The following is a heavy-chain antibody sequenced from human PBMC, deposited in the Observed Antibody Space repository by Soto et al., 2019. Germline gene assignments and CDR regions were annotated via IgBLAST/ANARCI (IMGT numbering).Heavy chain of an antibody. D-gene: IGHD3-10*01. CDR1: GGSIISGDYY. J-gene: IGHJ5*02. V-gene: IGHV4-31*03. Sequence: SETLSLTCTVSGGSIISGDYYWSWIRQHPGKGLEWIGYIYYSGSTYYNPSLKSRVTISVDTSKNQFSLKLSSVTAADTAVYYCARDLGLWFGELLRWFDPWGQGTLVTVSS. CDR3: ARDLGLWFGELLRWFDP. CDR2: IYYSGST.